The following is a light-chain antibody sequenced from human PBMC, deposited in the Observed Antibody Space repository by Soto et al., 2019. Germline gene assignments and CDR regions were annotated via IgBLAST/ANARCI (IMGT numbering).Light chain of an antibody. CDR2: GNN. Sequence: QSVLTQPPAVSGAPGQTVTISCTGSSANIGAGYDVHWYQQLPGTSPKLLIYGNNNRPSGVRDRFSGSKSGTSASLAISGLQAEDEADYYCQSYDVGLSGWVFGGGTQLTVL. CDR1: SANIGAGYD. J-gene: IGLJ3*02. CDR3: QSYDVGLSGWV. V-gene: IGLV1-40*01.